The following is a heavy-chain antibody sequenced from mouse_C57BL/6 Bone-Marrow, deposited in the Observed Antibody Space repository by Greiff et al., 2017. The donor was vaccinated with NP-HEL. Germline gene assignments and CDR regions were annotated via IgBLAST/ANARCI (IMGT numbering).Heavy chain of an antibody. CDR1: GYTFTSYW. CDR3: AIIYYGNSYWYFDV. D-gene: IGHD2-1*01. J-gene: IGHJ1*03. CDR2: IDPSDSYT. Sequence: QVQLQQPGAELVMPGASVKLSCKASGYTFTSYWMHWVKQRPGQGLEWIGVIDPSDSYTNYNQKFKGKSTLTVDKSSSTAYMQLSSLTSEDSAVYYCAIIYYGNSYWYFDVWGTGTTVTVSS. V-gene: IGHV1-69*01.